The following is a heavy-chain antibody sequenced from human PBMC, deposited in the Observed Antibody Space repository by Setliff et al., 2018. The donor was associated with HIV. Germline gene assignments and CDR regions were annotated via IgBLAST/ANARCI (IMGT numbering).Heavy chain of an antibody. CDR1: GGSIKSSSYY. CDR3: VSGPLSGYGYYFDY. V-gene: IGHV4-39*07. D-gene: IGHD3-3*01. J-gene: IGHJ4*02. Sequence: PSETLSLTCTVSGGSIKSSSYYWGWIRQPPGKGLEWIGSIYYSGNTYYNPSLKSRVTISTDTSRNQFSLKLRSVTAADTAVYYCVSGPLSGYGYYFDYWGQGALVTVSS. CDR2: IYYSGNT.